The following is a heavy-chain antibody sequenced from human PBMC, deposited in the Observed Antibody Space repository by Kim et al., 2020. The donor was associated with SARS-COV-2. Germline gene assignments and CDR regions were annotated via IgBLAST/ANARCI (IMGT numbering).Heavy chain of an antibody. V-gene: IGHV3-30*04. D-gene: IGHD5-18*01. CDR3: ARARTAITYYFDY. J-gene: IGHJ4*02. Sequence: GGSLRLSCAASGFTFSSYAMHWVRQAPGKGLEWVAVISYDGSNKYYADSVKGRFTISRDNSKNTLYLQMNSLRAEDTAVYYCARARTAITYYFDYWGQGPLVTVSS. CDR2: ISYDGSNK. CDR1: GFTFSSYA.